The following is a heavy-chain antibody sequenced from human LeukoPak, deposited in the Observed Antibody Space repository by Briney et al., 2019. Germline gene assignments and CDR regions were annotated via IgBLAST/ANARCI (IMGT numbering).Heavy chain of an antibody. CDR1: GFSFSRYG. J-gene: IGHJ4*02. Sequence: GGSLRLSCVASGFSFSRYGMHWVRQAPGKGLEWVAVIWYDGSNKYYADSVKGRFTISRDNSGNTVSLQMNSLRVEDTAVYYGARDGIDATGYYLDYWGQGTLVTVSS. CDR3: ARDGIDATGYYLDY. CDR2: IWYDGSNK. V-gene: IGHV3-33*01. D-gene: IGHD1-1*01.